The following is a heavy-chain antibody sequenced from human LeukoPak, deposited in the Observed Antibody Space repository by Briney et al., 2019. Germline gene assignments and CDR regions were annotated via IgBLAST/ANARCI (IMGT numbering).Heavy chain of an antibody. J-gene: IGHJ3*02. Sequence: SETLSLTCTVYGGSIGSYYWSWIRQPPGKGLEWIGYIYYSGSTNYNPSLKSRVTMSVDTSKKQFSLKLSSVTAADTAIYYCARVNCSGGSCYSNRGAFDIWGQGTMVTVSS. V-gene: IGHV4-59*01. CDR1: GGSIGSYY. CDR3: ARVNCSGGSCYSNRGAFDI. CDR2: IYYSGST. D-gene: IGHD2-15*01.